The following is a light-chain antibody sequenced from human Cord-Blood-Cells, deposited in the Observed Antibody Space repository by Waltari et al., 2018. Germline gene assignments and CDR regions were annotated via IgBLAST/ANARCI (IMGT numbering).Light chain of an antibody. CDR3: QQRSNWPPFT. V-gene: IGKV3-11*01. CDR1: QSVSSY. CDR2: DAS. Sequence: TLSLSPGERATLSCRASQSVSSYLAWYQQKPGQAPRLLIYDASNRATGIPARFSGSGSGTDFTLTISSLEPEDFAVYYCQQRSNWPPFTFGPGTKVDIK. J-gene: IGKJ3*01.